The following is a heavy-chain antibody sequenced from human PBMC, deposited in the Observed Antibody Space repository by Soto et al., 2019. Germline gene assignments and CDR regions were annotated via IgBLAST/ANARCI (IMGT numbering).Heavy chain of an antibody. Sequence: EVQLVESGGGLVQPGGSLRLSCAASGFTFSNYWMSWVRQAPGKGLEWVANIKEDGSERNYVDSVKGRFIISRDNAKNSLYLQLNILRAEDTAVYYCARAGSENAYWGQGTLVTVSS. CDR3: ARAGSENAY. CDR1: GFTFSNYW. J-gene: IGHJ4*02. D-gene: IGHD3-10*01. CDR2: IKEDGSER. V-gene: IGHV3-7*05.